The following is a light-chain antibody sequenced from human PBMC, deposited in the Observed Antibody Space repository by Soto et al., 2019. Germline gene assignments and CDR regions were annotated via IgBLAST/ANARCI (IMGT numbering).Light chain of an antibody. CDR1: QDISYY. V-gene: IGKV1-6*01. CDR2: AAS. CDR3: LQDYNFPRT. J-gene: IGKJ1*01. Sequence: DRVPITCQASQDISYYLNWYQQKPGKAPKLLIYAASSLQSGVPSRFSGTGSGTDFTLTISSLQPEDFATYYCLQDYNFPRTFGQGTKVDIK.